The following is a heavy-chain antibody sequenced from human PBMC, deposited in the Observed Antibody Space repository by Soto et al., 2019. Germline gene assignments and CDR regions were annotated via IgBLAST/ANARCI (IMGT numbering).Heavy chain of an antibody. D-gene: IGHD6-13*01. Sequence: GGSLRLSCSASGFTFSTYTMHWVRQAPGKGLEYVSAISSNGGSAFYADSVKGRFTISRDNSKNTLYLQMSSLRAEDTAVYYCVKARSSSWYVAPDYWGQGTLVTVSS. V-gene: IGHV3-64D*06. CDR3: VKARSSSWYVAPDY. CDR1: GFTFSTYT. CDR2: ISSNGGSA. J-gene: IGHJ4*02.